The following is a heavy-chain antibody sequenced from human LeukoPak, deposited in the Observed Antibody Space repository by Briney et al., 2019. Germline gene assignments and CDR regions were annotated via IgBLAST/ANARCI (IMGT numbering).Heavy chain of an antibody. CDR3: ARGDENETRAQGY. CDR2: INHSGST. V-gene: IGHV4-34*01. CDR1: GGSFSGYY. D-gene: IGHD3-10*01. Sequence: PSETLSLTCAVYGGSFSGYYWSWIRRPPGEGLEWIGEINHSGSTNYNPSLKSRVTISVDTSKNQFSLKLSSVTAADTAVYYCARGDENETRAQGYWGQGTLVTVSS. J-gene: IGHJ4*02.